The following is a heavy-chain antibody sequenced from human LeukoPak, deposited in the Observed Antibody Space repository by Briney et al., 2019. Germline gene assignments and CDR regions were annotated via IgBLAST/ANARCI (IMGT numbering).Heavy chain of an antibody. CDR1: GFTFSSYG. CDR2: IRYDGSNK. D-gene: IGHD6-19*01. V-gene: IGHV3-30*02. CDR3: AKDRPLAPYSRGWYGGYYFDY. J-gene: IGHJ4*02. Sequence: GGSLRLSCAASGFTFSSYGMHWVRQAPGKGLEWVAFIRYDGSNKYYADSVKGRFTISRDNSKNTLYLQMNSLRAEDTAVYYCAKDRPLAPYSRGWYGGYYFDYWGQGTLVTVSS.